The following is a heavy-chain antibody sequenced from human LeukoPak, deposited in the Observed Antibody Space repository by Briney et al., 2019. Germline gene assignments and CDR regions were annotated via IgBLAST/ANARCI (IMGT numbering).Heavy chain of an antibody. J-gene: IGHJ6*02. V-gene: IGHV3-23*01. CDR2: ISGSGGST. D-gene: IGHD2-2*01. CDR3: ARDEGTDCSSTSCQPYGMDV. CDR1: GFTFSSYA. Sequence: GGSLRLSCAASGFTFSSYAMSWVRQAPGKGLEWVSAISGSGGSTYYADSVKGRFTISRDNSKNTLYLQMNSLRAEDTAVYYCARDEGTDCSSTSCQPYGMDVWGQGTTVTVSS.